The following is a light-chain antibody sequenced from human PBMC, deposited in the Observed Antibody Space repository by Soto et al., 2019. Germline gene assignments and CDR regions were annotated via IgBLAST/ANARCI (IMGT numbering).Light chain of an antibody. V-gene: IGLV2-14*01. J-gene: IGLJ3*02. CDR2: DVS. Sequence: QPVLTQPASVSGSRGHSITISCTGSSSDIGDYDYVSWYQQHPGRAPKLMIYDVSDRPSGVSNRFSGSKSGTTASLTISGLQAEDEADYYCSSYTSTRTVVFGGGTQLTVL. CDR3: SSYTSTRTVV. CDR1: SSDIGDYDY.